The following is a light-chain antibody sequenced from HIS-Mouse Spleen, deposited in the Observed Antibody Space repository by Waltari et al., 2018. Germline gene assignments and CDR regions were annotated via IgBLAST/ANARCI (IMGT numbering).Light chain of an antibody. CDR3: SSYAGSNNL. CDR1: SRDVGGYNY. CDR2: EVS. Sequence: QSALTQPPSASGSPGQSVTISCTGTSRDVGGYNYVPWYQHHPGKAPKLLIYEVSKRPSGVPDRFSGSKSGNTASLTVSGLQAEDEADYYCSSYAGSNNLFGGGTKLTVL. J-gene: IGLJ2*01. V-gene: IGLV2-8*01.